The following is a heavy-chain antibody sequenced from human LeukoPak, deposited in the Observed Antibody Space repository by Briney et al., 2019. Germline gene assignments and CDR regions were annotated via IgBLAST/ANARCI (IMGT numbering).Heavy chain of an antibody. CDR2: INHSGST. Sequence: SSETLSLTCAVYGGSLSGYYWSWIRQPPGKGLEWIGEINHSGSTNYNPSLKSRVTISVDTSKNQFSLKLSSVTAADTAVYYCARGGGSSWYRWFDPWGQGTLVTVSS. V-gene: IGHV4-34*01. J-gene: IGHJ5*02. CDR1: GGSLSGYY. D-gene: IGHD6-13*01. CDR3: ARGGGSSWYRWFDP.